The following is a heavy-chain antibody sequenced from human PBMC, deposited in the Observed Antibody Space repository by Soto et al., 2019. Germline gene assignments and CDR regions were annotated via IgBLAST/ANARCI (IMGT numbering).Heavy chain of an antibody. J-gene: IGHJ5*02. CDR3: AKVGVLGGSENWFDP. D-gene: IGHD2-15*01. V-gene: IGHV3-23*01. CDR2: ISGSGGST. CDR1: GFTFSSYA. Sequence: GGSLRLSCAASGFTFSSYAMSWVRQAPGKGLEWVSAISGSGGSTYYADSVKGRFTISRDNSKNTLYLQMNSLRAEDTAVYYCAKVGVLGGSENWFDPWGQGTLVTVSS.